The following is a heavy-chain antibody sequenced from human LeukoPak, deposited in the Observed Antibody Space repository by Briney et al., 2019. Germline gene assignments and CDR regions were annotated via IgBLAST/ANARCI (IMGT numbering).Heavy chain of an antibody. D-gene: IGHD3-10*01. CDR3: STGSGHAFDI. CDR1: GFTFSSYW. V-gene: IGHV3-74*01. Sequence: GGSLRLSCAASGFTFSSYWMHWVRQVPGKGLVWVSRINSDGSSTSYADSVKGRFTISRDNAKNTLYVQMNSQRAEDTAVYYCSTGSGHAFDIWGRGTMVTVSS. CDR2: INSDGSST. J-gene: IGHJ3*02.